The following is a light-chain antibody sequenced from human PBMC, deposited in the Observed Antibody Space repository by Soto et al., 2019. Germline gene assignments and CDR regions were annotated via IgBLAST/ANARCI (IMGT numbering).Light chain of an antibody. CDR2: GAS. CDR3: QQYNTWPLT. V-gene: IGKV3-15*01. J-gene: IGKJ1*01. Sequence: ETVMTQSPVTLSVSPGERATLSCTASQSVSSNLAWYQQKPGQAPRLLIYGASSRATGIPTRFSGSGSGTDFTLTISRLQSEDVALYQCQQYNTWPLTFGQGTKVDNK. CDR1: QSVSSN.